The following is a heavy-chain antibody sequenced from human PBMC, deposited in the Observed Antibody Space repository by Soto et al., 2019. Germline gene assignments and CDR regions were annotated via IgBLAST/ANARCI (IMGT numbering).Heavy chain of an antibody. J-gene: IGHJ6*02. CDR1: GYTFTSYA. D-gene: IGHD6-19*01. CDR2: INAGNGNT. CDR3: ARNIAVAKKNPYLWYYSGMAV. V-gene: IGHV1-3*01. Sequence: GASVKVSCKASGYTFTSYAMHWVRQAPGQRLEWMGWINAGNGNTKYSQKFQGRVTITRDTSASTAYMELSSLRSEDTAVYYCARNIAVAKKNPYLWYYSGMAVGGQGTTVTVSS.